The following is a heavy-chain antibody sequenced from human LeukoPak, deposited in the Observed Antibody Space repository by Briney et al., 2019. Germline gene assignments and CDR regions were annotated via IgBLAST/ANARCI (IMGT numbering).Heavy chain of an antibody. CDR3: ARLSSEHRQYDS. CDR1: GDSVSSNNAA. V-gene: IGHV6-1*01. CDR2: TYYRSYWDN. D-gene: IGHD1-14*01. J-gene: IGHJ5*01. Sequence: SQTLSLTCAISGDSVSSNNAAWTWIRQSPSRGLEWLGRTYYRSYWDNDYTASMKSRITINADTSKNQFSLHLNSMTPDDTGVYFCARLSSEHRQYDSWGQGTRVTVSS.